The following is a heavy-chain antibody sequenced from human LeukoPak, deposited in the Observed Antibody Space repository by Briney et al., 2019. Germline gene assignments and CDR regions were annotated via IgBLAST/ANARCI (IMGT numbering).Heavy chain of an antibody. CDR1: GGTFSSYA. J-gene: IGHJ5*02. D-gene: IGHD3-10*01. V-gene: IGHV1-69*13. Sequence: ASVKVSCKASGGTFSSYAISWVRQAPGQGLEWMGGIIPIFGTANYAQKFQGRVTITADESTSTAYMELSSLRSEDTAVYYCARGGLRGGWLDPWGQGTLVTVSS. CDR3: ARGGLRGGWLDP. CDR2: IIPIFGTA.